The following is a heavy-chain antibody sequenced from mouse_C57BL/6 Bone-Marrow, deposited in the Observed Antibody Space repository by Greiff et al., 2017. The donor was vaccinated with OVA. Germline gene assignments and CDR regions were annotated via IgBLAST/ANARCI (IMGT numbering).Heavy chain of an antibody. D-gene: IGHD2-1*01. V-gene: IGHV5-6*01. CDR3: ASLRDYGNYVFAY. CDR2: ISSGGSYT. J-gene: IGHJ3*01. CDR1: GFTFSSYG. Sequence: EVKLVESGGDLVKPGGSLKLSCAASGFTFSSYGMSWVRQTPDKRLEWVATISSGGSYTYYPDSVKGRFTISRDNAKNTPYLQMSSRKSEDTAMDYCASLRDYGNYVFAYWGQGTLVTVSA.